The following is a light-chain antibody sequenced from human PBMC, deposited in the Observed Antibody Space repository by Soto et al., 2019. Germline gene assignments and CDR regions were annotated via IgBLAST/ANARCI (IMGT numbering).Light chain of an antibody. CDR1: SSVVAFYNH. Sequence: QSPLTQPASVSFSPCRSITISCTATSSVVAFYNHCSWYQQHPGNAPKLLIHEVNNRPSGVSHPLSGSKSVNTASLTISRLQAEDEADYFFSSFASTHTYGVGSGTKVTVL. V-gene: IGLV2-14*01. CDR2: EVN. J-gene: IGLJ1*01. CDR3: SSFASTHTYG.